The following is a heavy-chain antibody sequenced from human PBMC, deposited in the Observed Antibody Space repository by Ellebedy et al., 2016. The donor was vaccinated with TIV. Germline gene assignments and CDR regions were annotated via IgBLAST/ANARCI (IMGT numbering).Heavy chain of an antibody. V-gene: IGHV3-21*01. CDR3: AREGGQGSSSLDYFDY. CDR1: GFPFSGYT. Sequence: GGSLRPSCAAPGFPFSGYTMNWVRQAPGKGLEWVSSISSSNAYIYYAGPLKGRFTISRDHAKNSLYLQMKSLGAEDTAVYYCAREGGQGSSSLDYFDYWGQGTLVTVSS. J-gene: IGHJ4*02. D-gene: IGHD6-6*01. CDR2: ISSSNAYI.